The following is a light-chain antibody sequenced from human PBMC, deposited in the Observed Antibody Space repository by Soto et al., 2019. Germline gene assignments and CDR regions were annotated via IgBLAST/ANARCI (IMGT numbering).Light chain of an antibody. CDR3: QQYDDWLRLT. CDR2: GAS. Sequence: EIVMTQSPATLSVSPGERATLSCRASQSVNIYLAWYQQKPGQAPRLLIFGASYRATGIPARFSGSGSGTEFNLTISSLQSDYFAVYFCQQYDDWLRLTFGGGTKVEIK. CDR1: QSVNIY. J-gene: IGKJ4*01. V-gene: IGKV3D-15*01.